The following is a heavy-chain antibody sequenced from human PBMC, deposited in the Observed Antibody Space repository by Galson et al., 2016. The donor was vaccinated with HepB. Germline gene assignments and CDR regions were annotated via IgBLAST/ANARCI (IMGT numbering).Heavy chain of an antibody. Sequence: RDKANRYTTEYAASVKGRFTISRDDSQNSVYLEMNSLKTEDTALYYCARSRSGSGNFDYWGQGTPVTVSS. CDR3: ARSRSGSGNFDY. J-gene: IGHJ4*02. D-gene: IGHD3-10*01. CDR2: RDKANRYTT. V-gene: IGHV3-72*01.